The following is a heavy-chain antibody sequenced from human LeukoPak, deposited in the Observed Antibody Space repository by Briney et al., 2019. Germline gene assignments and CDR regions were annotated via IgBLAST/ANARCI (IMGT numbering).Heavy chain of an antibody. J-gene: IGHJ5*02. D-gene: IGHD6-19*01. CDR3: ARDASIAVAGNWFDP. Sequence: ASVKVSCEASGYTFTSYYMHWVRQAPGQGLEWMGIINPSGGSTSYAQKFQGRVTMTRDMSTSTVYMELSSLRSEDTAVYYCARDASIAVAGNWFDPWGQGTLVTVSS. CDR1: GYTFTSYY. V-gene: IGHV1-46*01. CDR2: INPSGGST.